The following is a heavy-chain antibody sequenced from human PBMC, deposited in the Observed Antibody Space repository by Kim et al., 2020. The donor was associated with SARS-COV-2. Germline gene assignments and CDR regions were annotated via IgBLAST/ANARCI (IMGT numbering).Heavy chain of an antibody. J-gene: IGHJ6*02. Sequence: GGSLRLSCAASGFTFSSYAMHWVRQAPGKGLEWVAVISYDGSNKYYADSVKGRFTISRDNSKNTLYLQMNSLKPEDTAVYYCARVRHSSGWYVETWDRLYYYYGMDVWGQGTTVTVSS. CDR1: GFTFSSYA. CDR3: ARVRHSSGWYVETWDRLYYYYGMDV. D-gene: IGHD6-19*01. CDR2: ISYDGSNK. V-gene: IGHV3-30-3*01.